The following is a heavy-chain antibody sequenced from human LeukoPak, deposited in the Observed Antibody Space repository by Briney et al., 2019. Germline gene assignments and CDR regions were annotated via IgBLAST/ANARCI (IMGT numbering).Heavy chain of an antibody. V-gene: IGHV4-61*02. D-gene: IGHD6-19*01. Sequence: SETLSLTCTVAGGSISSGSYYWSWSRQPAGKGLEWIGRIYTRGRTNYNPSLKGRVTISVDTSKNQFSLKLSSVTAADTAVYYCARGQARLAWFDPWGQGTLVTVSS. CDR3: ARGQARLAWFDP. CDR2: IYTRGRT. J-gene: IGHJ5*02. CDR1: GGSISSGSYY.